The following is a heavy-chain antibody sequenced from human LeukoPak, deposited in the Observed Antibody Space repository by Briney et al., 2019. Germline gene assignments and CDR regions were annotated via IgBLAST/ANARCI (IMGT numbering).Heavy chain of an antibody. J-gene: IGHJ6*03. Sequence: SVKVSCTASGSTFNSYAISWVRQATGKGLEGMGGIIPIFGTANYAQKFQGRVTITTDESTSTAYMELSSLRSEDPAVYYCAGSSSSVGLYYYYYYMDVWGKGTTVTVSS. CDR1: GSTFNSYA. D-gene: IGHD6-6*01. V-gene: IGHV1-69*05. CDR3: AGSSSSVGLYYYYYYMDV. CDR2: IIPIFGTA.